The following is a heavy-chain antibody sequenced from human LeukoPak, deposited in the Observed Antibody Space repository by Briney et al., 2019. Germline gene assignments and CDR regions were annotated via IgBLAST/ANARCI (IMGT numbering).Heavy chain of an antibody. CDR1: GFTFGSFW. V-gene: IGHV3-74*01. CDR3: ARAPSLYQLLCLDY. J-gene: IGHJ4*02. Sequence: PGGSLRLSCAASGFTFGSFWMHWVRQAPGKGLVWVSHIDSDGTTTTYADSVKGRFTISRDNAKNSLYLQMNSLRAEDTAVYYCARAPSLYQLLCLDYWGQGTLVTVSS. D-gene: IGHD2-2*01. CDR2: IDSDGTTT.